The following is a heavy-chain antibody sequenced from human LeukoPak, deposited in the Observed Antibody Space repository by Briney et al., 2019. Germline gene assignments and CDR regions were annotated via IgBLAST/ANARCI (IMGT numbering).Heavy chain of an antibody. J-gene: IGHJ4*02. Sequence: PGGSLRLSCAASGFTFSSHSMGWVRQAPGKGLEWVSSISVSSYYTYYADSVKGRFTISRDNARNSLFLQMSSLRAEDTAVYYCAREDRRTVGPFDYWGQGTLVTVSS. CDR3: AREDRRTVGPFDY. CDR1: GFTFSSHS. CDR2: ISVSSYYT. D-gene: IGHD4-17*01. V-gene: IGHV3-21*01.